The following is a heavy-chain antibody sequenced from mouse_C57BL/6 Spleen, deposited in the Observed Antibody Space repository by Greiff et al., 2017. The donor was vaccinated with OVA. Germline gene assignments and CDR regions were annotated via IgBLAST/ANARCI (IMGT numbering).Heavy chain of an antibody. CDR2: IYPGDGDT. Sequence: VQLQQSGPELVKPGASVKISCKASGYAFSSPWMNWVKQRPGKGLEWIGRIYPGDGDTNYNGKFKGKATLTADKSSSTAYMQLSSLTSEDSAVYFCARGDWDEAMDYWGQGTSVTVSS. CDR1: GYAFSSPW. V-gene: IGHV1-82*01. CDR3: ARGDWDEAMDY. J-gene: IGHJ4*01. D-gene: IGHD4-1*01.